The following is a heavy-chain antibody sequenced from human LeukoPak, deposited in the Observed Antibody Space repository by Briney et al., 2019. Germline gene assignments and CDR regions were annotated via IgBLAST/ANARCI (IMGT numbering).Heavy chain of an antibody. Sequence: PGGSLRLSCRASGFTFGDYAMIWVRQAPGKGLEWVGFIRSKAYGGTTEYAASVKGRFTISRDDSKSIAYLQMNSLKTEDTAVYYCTRITAVAVNPNYYYGMDVWGQGTTVTVSS. V-gene: IGHV3-49*04. CDR2: IRSKAYGGTT. J-gene: IGHJ6*02. CDR1: GFTFGDYA. D-gene: IGHD6-19*01. CDR3: TRITAVAVNPNYYYGMDV.